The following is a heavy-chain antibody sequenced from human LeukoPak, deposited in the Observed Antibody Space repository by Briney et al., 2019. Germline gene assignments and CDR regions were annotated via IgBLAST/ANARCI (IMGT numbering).Heavy chain of an antibody. CDR3: ARDKTKDYDFWSGYYSPWYYYYYMDV. CDR1: GYTFTSYG. Sequence: ASVKVSCKASGYTFTSYGISWVRQAPGQGLEWMGWIGAYNGNTNYAQKLQGRVTMTTDTSTSTAYMELRSLRSDDTAVYYCARDKTKDYDFWSGYYSPWYYYYYMDVWGKGTTVTVSS. CDR2: IGAYNGNT. J-gene: IGHJ6*03. D-gene: IGHD3-3*01. V-gene: IGHV1-18*01.